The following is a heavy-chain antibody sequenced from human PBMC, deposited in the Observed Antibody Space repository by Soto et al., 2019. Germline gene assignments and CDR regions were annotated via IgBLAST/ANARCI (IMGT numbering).Heavy chain of an antibody. D-gene: IGHD2-2*01. CDR3: AREGCSSTSCYGIWLDP. Sequence: ASVKVSCKVSGYTLTELSMHWVRQAPGKGLEWMGWIGAYNGNTNYAQKLQGRVTMTTDTSTSTAYMELRSLRSDDTAVYYCAREGCSSTSCYGIWLDPWGQGTLVTVSS. CDR1: GYTLTELS. CDR2: IGAYNGNT. V-gene: IGHV1-18*01. J-gene: IGHJ5*02.